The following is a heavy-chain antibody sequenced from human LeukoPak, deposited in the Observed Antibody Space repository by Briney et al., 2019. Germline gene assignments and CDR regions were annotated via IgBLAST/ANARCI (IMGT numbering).Heavy chain of an antibody. CDR2: ISSSGGTK. Sequence: GGSLRLSCVVSGFTSEFTFRDFEMYWVRQAPGKGLEWVSYISSSGGTKYYADSVKGRFTISRDNAKKSLFLQMNSLSAEDTAVYYCATMTVASASDYWGQGSLVTVSS. D-gene: IGHD6-19*01. CDR1: GFTSEFTFRDFE. V-gene: IGHV3-48*03. J-gene: IGHJ4*02. CDR3: ATMTVASASDY.